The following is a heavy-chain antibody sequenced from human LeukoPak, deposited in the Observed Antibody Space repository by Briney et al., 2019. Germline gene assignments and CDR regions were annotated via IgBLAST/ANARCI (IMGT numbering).Heavy chain of an antibody. CDR1: GFTFGSYA. D-gene: IGHD4-23*01. CDR3: ANIPRRLTSVAGEAIDI. V-gene: IGHV3-9*01. J-gene: IGHJ3*02. Sequence: QTGGSLRLSCAASGFTFGSYAMTWVRQAPGKGLEWVSGISWKSGSIGYADSVKGRFTISRDNAKNSLYLQMNRLRVEDTALYYCANIPRRLTSVAGEAIDIWGQGTMVTVSS. CDR2: ISWKSGSI.